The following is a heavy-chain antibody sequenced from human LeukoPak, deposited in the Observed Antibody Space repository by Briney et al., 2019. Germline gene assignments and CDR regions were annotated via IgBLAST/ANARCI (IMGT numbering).Heavy chain of an antibody. V-gene: IGHV3-11*04. D-gene: IGHD2/OR15-2a*01. J-gene: IGHJ4*02. CDR2: ISGSGTSI. CDR1: GFTFNDYY. CDR3: ARETMTTSN. Sequence: GGSLRLSCAASGFTFNDYYMSWFRQAPGKGLVWLSFISGSGTSIFYADSVKGRFTISRDNAKNSLYLQMNSLRAEDTAVYYCARETMTTSNWGQGILVTVSS.